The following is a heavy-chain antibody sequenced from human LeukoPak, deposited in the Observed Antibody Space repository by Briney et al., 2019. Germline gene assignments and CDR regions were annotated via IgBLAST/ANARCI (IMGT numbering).Heavy chain of an antibody. CDR1: GGTFSSYA. D-gene: IGHD3-22*01. CDR3: ARERADSSGYYIFDY. CDR2: IIPIFGIA. J-gene: IGHJ4*02. V-gene: IGHV1-69*04. Sequence: SVKVSCKASGGTFSSYAISWVRQAPGQGLEWMGRIIPIFGIANYAQKFQGRVTITADKSTRTAYMELSSLRSEDTAVYYCARERADSSGYYIFDYWGQGTLVTVSS.